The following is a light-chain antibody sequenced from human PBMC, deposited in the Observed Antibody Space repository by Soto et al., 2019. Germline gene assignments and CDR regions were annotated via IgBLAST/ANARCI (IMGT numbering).Light chain of an antibody. CDR1: QSVSSTY. CDR2: GTS. V-gene: IGKV3-20*01. J-gene: IGKJ1*01. Sequence: EIVLTQSPGTLSLFPGERATLSCRASQSVSSTYLAWYQHKPGQAPRLLIYGTSNRAAALPERFSGSGSGTGFTLTISRLEPEDFAVYYCQYYGTSPRTFGQGIKVEI. CDR3: QYYGTSPRT.